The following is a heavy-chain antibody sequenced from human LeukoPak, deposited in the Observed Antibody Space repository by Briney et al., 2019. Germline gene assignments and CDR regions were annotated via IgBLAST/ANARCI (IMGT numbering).Heavy chain of an antibody. CDR3: ARDMTTVTDFDY. V-gene: IGHV3-11*04. J-gene: IGHJ4*02. Sequence: PGGSLRLSCAASGFTFSSYAMSWIRQAPGKGLEWVSYISSSGSTIYYADSVKGRFTISRDNAKNSLYLQMNSLRAEDTAVYYCARDMTTVTDFDYWGQGTLVTVSS. D-gene: IGHD4-11*01. CDR1: GFTFSSYA. CDR2: ISSSGSTI.